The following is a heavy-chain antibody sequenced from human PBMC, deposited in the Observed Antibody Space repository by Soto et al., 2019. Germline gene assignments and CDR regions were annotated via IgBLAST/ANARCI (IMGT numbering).Heavy chain of an antibody. D-gene: IGHD3-16*01. J-gene: IGHJ4*02. CDR3: ARDVMGGVSLIDY. CDR1: GFTFSSYS. CDR2: ISSSSSYI. V-gene: IGHV3-21*01. Sequence: GGSLRLSCAASGFTFSSYSMNWVRQAPGKGLEWVSSISSSSSYIYYADSVKGRFTISRDNAKNSLYLQMNSLRAEDTAVYYCARDVMGGVSLIDYWGQGTLVTVSS.